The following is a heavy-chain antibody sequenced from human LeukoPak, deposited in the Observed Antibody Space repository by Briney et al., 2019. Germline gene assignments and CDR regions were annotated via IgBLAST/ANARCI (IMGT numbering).Heavy chain of an antibody. CDR1: GGSMSSHY. CDR2: IYYSGGT. V-gene: IGHV4-59*11. Sequence: SETLSLTCTVSGGSMSSHYWSWIRQPPGERLEWIGYIYYSGGTNYNPSLTSRIAISVDTSKNQFSLKLSSVPAADTAVYYCARIYPFWSGPYSTSYYSDNWGQRTLVAVSS. J-gene: IGHJ4*02. D-gene: IGHD3-3*01. CDR3: ARIYPFWSGPYSTSYYSDN.